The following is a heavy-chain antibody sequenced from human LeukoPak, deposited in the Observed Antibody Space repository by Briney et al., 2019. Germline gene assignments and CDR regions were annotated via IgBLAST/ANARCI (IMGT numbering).Heavy chain of an antibody. CDR1: GFTFSSYA. CDR2: ISGSGGST. J-gene: IGHJ4*02. V-gene: IGHV3-23*01. D-gene: IGHD6-13*01. CDR3: AKSGGKSSSSWYEG. Sequence: GGSLRLSCAASGFTFSSYAMSWVRQAPGKGLEWVSAISGSGGSTYYADSVKGRFTISRDNSKNTLYLQMNSLRAEDTAVYYCAKSGGKSSSSWYEGWGQGTLVTVSS.